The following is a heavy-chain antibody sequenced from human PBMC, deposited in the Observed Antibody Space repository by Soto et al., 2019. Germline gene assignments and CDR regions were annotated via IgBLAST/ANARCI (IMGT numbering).Heavy chain of an antibody. CDR1: GFSLTTTEVA. J-gene: IGHJ4*02. V-gene: IGHV2-5*02. CDR3: ALSAPIATVAFDH. CDR2: IYWDDDK. Sequence: QITLKESGPSLVNSTPSLTLTCSFSGFSLTTTEVAVGWIRQPPGKALDWLALIYWDDDKPYSPSLKSRHTTTKDTAKNQVVLTMTNAQPEDTATYFCALSAPIATVAFDHWGQGILVTVSS. D-gene: IGHD6-13*01.